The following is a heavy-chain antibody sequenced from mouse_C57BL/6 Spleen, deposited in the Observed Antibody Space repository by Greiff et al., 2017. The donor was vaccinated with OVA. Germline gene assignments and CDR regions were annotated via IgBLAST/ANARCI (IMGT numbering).Heavy chain of an antibody. V-gene: IGHV5-4*01. Sequence: EVMLVESGGGLVKPGGSLKLSCAASGFTFSSYAMSWVRQTPEKRLEWVATISDGGSYTYYPDNVKGRFTISRDNAKNNLYLQMSHLKSEDTAMYYCARDGYDYDDPFAYWGQGTLVTVSA. CDR3: ARDGYDYDDPFAY. CDR1: GFTFSSYA. J-gene: IGHJ3*01. D-gene: IGHD2-4*01. CDR2: ISDGGSYT.